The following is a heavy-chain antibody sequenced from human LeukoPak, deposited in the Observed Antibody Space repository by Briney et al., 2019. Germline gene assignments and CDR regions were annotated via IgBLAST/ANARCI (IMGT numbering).Heavy chain of an antibody. D-gene: IGHD3-16*02. CDR3: AKGGELSSFDY. V-gene: IGHV3-43*01. Sequence: GGSLRLSCTASGFTFDDYTMHWVRQAPGKGLEWVSLISWDGGSTYYADSVKGRFTISRDNSKNSLYLQMNSLRTEDTALYYCAKGGELSSFDYWGQGTLVTVSS. CDR1: GFTFDDYT. CDR2: ISWDGGST. J-gene: IGHJ4*02.